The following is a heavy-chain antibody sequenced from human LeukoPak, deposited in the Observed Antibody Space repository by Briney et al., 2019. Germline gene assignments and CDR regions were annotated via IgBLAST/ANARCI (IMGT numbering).Heavy chain of an antibody. D-gene: IGHD5-18*01. V-gene: IGHV3-23*01. J-gene: IGHJ4*02. CDR3: AKSVGYSYGQLDY. CDR1: GFTFSSYA. Sequence: PGGSLRLSCAASGFTFSSYAMSWVRQAPGKGLEWVSAISGSGGSTYYADSVKGRFTISRDNSKNTLYVQMNSLRAEDTAVYYCAKSVGYSYGQLDYWGQGTLVTVSS. CDR2: ISGSGGST.